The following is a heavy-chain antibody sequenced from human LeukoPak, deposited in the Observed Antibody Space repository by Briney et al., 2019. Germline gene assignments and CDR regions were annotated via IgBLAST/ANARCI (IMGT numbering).Heavy chain of an antibody. CDR2: ISGSGGST. D-gene: IGHD4-23*01. J-gene: IGHJ4*02. CDR3: VKGHLVTGLFDY. Sequence: GGSLRLSCAASGFTFSSYAMSWVRQAPGKGLEWVSAISGSGGSTYYADSVKGRFTISRDNSKNTLYLQMSSLRAEDTAVYYCVKGHLVTGLFDYWGQGTLVTVSS. CDR1: GFTFSSYA. V-gene: IGHV3-23*01.